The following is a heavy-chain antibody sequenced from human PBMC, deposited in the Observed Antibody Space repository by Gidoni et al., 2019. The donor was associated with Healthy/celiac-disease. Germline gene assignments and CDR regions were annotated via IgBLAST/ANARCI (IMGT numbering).Heavy chain of an antibody. J-gene: IGHJ6*02. CDR2: IYTSGST. V-gene: IGHV4-61*02. CDR3: ARADYYYGMDV. CDR1: GGSISSGSYY. Sequence: QVQLQESGPGLVKPSQTLSLTCTVSGGSISSGSYYWSWIRQPAGKGLEWIGRIYTSGSTNYNPSLKSRVTMSVDTSKNQFSLKLSSVTAADTAVYYCARADYYYGMDVWGQGTTVTVSS.